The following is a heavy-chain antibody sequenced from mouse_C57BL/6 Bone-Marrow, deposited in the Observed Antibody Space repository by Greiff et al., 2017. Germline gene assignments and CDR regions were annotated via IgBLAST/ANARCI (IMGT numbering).Heavy chain of an antibody. CDR2: IYPRSGNT. V-gene: IGHV1-81*01. CDR1: GYTFTSSG. Sequence: QVQLQQSGAELARPGASVKLSCKASGYTFTSSGISWVKQRTGQGLEWIGEIYPRSGNTYYNEKFTGKATLTADKSSRAAYMVLRRLTSEDSAVYFCARSEYGNHYAMDCWGQGTSVTGSS. J-gene: IGHJ4*01. CDR3: ARSEYGNHYAMDC. D-gene: IGHD2-10*02.